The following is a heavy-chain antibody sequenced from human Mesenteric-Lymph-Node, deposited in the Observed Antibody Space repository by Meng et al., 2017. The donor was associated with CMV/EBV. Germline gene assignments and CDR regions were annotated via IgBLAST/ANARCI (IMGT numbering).Heavy chain of an antibody. J-gene: IGHJ4*02. CDR2: IYSSGST. D-gene: IGHD5-24*01. V-gene: IGHV4-31*03. CDR1: GGSISSGNYYY. Sequence: SETLSLTCTVSGGSISSGNYYYWSWIRQHPGKGLEWIGSIYSSGSTYYNPSLKSRVTISVDTSKNQFSLKLSSVTAADTAVYYCARAQLKMAPLEYWGQGTLVTVSS. CDR3: ARAQLKMAPLEY.